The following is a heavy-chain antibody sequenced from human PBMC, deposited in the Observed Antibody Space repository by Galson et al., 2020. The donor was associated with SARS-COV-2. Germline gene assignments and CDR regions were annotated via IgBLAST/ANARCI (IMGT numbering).Heavy chain of an antibody. D-gene: IGHD1-26*01. CDR2: VDHNGGT. CDR3: ARRHGLTEAN. Sequence: SQTLSLTCNVSGVSMFGYEWTWIRQSPEKGLEMIGEVDHNGGTLYNPSLTPRVVLSIDTSKSQFSLMLKSVTAADTAIYYCARRHGLTEANWGHGHPVAV. J-gene: IGHJ4*01. CDR1: GVSMFGYE. V-gene: IGHV4-34*01.